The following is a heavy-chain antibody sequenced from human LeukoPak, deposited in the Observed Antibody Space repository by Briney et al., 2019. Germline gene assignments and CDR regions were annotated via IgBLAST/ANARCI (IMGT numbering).Heavy chain of an antibody. CDR3: AREYSSSSGAYWFDP. D-gene: IGHD6-6*01. V-gene: IGHV3-23*01. CDR1: GFTFSSEA. Sequence: GGSLRLSCAVSGFTFSSEAMGWVRQLPGGGLEWVSTISPAGGTTYYAESMKGRFTISRDNSKSTLYLQMNSLRVEDTAVYYCAREYSSSSGAYWFDPWGQGTLVTVSS. CDR2: ISPAGGTT. J-gene: IGHJ5*02.